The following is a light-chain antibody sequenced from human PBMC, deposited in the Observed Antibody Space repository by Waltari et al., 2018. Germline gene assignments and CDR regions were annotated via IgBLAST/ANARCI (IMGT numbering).Light chain of an antibody. V-gene: IGLV1-44*01. Sequence: QSVLTQPPSASGSPGQRVIISCSGSSSNIGRNPVNWYQQLPGTAPTLPISSDDQRPSGVPERFSGSKSGTSASLGITGLLAEDEAVYHCSTWDDSLNGQVFGGGSKVTVL. CDR3: STWDDSLNGQV. J-gene: IGLJ3*02. CDR1: SSNIGRNP. CDR2: SDD.